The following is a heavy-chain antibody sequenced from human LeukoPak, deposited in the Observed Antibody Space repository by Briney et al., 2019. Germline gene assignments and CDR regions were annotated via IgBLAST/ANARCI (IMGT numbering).Heavy chain of an antibody. D-gene: IGHD6-13*01. CDR1: GASISSYY. J-gene: IGHJ5*02. CDR2: IYYNGNT. Sequence: PSETLSLTCTVSGASISSYYWSWIRQSPGKGLEWIGYIYYNGNTNYNPSLKGRVTISVDSSKNQFSLRLSSVTAADTAVYYCARVLAAAGNNWFDPWGQGTLVTVSS. CDR3: ARVLAAAGNNWFDP. V-gene: IGHV4-59*12.